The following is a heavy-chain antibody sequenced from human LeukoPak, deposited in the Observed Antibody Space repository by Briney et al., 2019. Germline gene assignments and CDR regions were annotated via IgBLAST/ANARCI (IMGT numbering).Heavy chain of an antibody. CDR1: GYTFTGYY. D-gene: IGHD6-13*01. CDR2: INPNSGGT. Sequence: ASVKVSCKASGYTFTGYYIHWVRQAPGQGLEWMGWINPNSGGTNYAQKFQGRVTMTRDTSISTAYMELSRLRSDDTAVYYCARFGGSSWYLDYWGQGTLVTVSS. V-gene: IGHV1-2*02. J-gene: IGHJ4*02. CDR3: ARFGGSSWYLDY.